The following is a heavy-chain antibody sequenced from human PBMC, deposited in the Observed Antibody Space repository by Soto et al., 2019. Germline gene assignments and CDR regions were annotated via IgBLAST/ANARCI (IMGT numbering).Heavy chain of an antibody. Sequence: PGGSLRLSCAASGFTFSGSAMHWVRQASGKGLEWVGRIRSKANSYATAYAASVKGRFTISRDDSKNTAYLQMNSLKTEDTAVYYCTSQEGFLWFGELSPDYWGQGTLVTVSS. CDR1: GFTFSGSA. CDR2: IRSKANSYAT. J-gene: IGHJ4*02. CDR3: TSQEGFLWFGELSPDY. V-gene: IGHV3-73*01. D-gene: IGHD3-10*01.